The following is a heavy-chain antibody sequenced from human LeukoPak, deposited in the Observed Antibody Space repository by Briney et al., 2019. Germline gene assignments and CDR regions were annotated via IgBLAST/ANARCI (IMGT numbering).Heavy chain of an antibody. J-gene: IGHJ6*02. Sequence: PGGSLRLSCAASGFTFSSYAMSWVRQAQGKRLGWVSAISGSGGSTYYADSVKGRFTISRDNSKNTLYLQMNSLRAEDTAVYYCARDVAPLDWLDVWGQGTTVTVSS. CDR2: ISGSGGST. CDR3: ARDVAPLDWLDV. V-gene: IGHV3-23*01. D-gene: IGHD3-9*01. CDR1: GFTFSSYA.